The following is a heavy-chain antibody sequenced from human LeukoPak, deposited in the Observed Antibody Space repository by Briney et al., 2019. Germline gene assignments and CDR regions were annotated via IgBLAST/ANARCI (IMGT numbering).Heavy chain of an antibody. CDR2: IYYSGST. CDR1: GGSISSYY. CDR3: ARSLYGDYMQIDY. J-gene: IGHJ4*02. V-gene: IGHV4-59*01. D-gene: IGHD4-17*01. Sequence: PSETLSLTCTVSGGSISSYYWSWIRQPPGKGLEWIGYIYYSGSTNYNPSLKSRVTISVDTSKNQFPLKLSSVTAADTAVYYCARSLYGDYMQIDYWGQGTLVTVSS.